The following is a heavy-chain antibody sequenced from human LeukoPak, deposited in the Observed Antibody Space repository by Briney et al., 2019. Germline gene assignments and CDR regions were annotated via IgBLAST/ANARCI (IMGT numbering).Heavy chain of an antibody. D-gene: IGHD3-10*01. CDR1: GFTFSSYA. J-gene: IGHJ4*02. V-gene: IGHV3-23*01. CDR2: ISGSGGST. Sequence: GGSLRLSCAASGFTFSSYAMSWVRQAPGKGLEWVSAISGSGGSTYYADSVKGRFTISRDNSKNTLYLQMNSLGAEDTAVYYCAKVGVYYYGSGSSDCWGQGTLATVSS. CDR3: AKVGVYYYGSGSSDC.